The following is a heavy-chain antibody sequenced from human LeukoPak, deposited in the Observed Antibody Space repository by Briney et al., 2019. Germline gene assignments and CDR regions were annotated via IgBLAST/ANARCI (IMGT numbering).Heavy chain of an antibody. V-gene: IGHV1-69*04. CDR2: IIPILGIT. D-gene: IGHD2-21*02. CDR1: EGTFSSYT. J-gene: IGHJ3*02. Sequence: ASVKVSCKASEGTFSSYTVSWVRQAPGQGLEWMGRIIPILGITNYAQKFQGRVTITADESTSTAYMELSSLRSEDTAVYYCAREEREYCGGDCNDAFDIWGQGTMVTVSS. CDR3: AREEREYCGGDCNDAFDI.